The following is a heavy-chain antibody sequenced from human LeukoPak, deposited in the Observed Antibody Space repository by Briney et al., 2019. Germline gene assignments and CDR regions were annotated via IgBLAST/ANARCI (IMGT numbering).Heavy chain of an antibody. V-gene: IGHV1-2*02. D-gene: IGHD2-2*01. CDR1: GYTFTGYY. J-gene: IGHJ5*02. CDR2: INPNSGGT. Sequence: ASVKVSCKASGYTFTGYYMHWVRQAPGQGLEWMGWINPNSGGTNYAQKFQGRVTMTRDTSISTAYMELSRLRSDDTAVYYCARDRGYRYCSSTSCYLFDPWGQGTLVTVSS. CDR3: ARDRGYRYCSSTSCYLFDP.